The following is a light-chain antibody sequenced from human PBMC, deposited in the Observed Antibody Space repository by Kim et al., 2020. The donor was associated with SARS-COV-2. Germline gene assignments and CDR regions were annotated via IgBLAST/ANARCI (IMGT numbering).Light chain of an antibody. CDR3: QCYGTSCT. V-gene: IGKV3-20*01. CDR1: QNLVSTW. Sequence: EIVLTQSPGTLSLSPGESATLSCRASQNLVSTWLAWFQQKPGQSPRLLIYGASNRATGITEKFSGSGSGTDFTLTISRLEPEDFAVYYCQCYGTSCTFVQGTKVDIK. J-gene: IGKJ1*01. CDR2: GAS.